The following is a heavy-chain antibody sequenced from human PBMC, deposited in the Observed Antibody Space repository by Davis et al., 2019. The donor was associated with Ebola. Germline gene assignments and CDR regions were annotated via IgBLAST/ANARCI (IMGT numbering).Heavy chain of an antibody. Sequence: GESLKISCAASGFTFSSYGMHWVRQAPGKGLEWMAFIRYYGSNQYYADSVKGRFTISRDNSKNTLYLQMNSLRGDDTAVYYCAKDSLGIAVAGHFDYWGQGTLVTVSS. CDR1: GFTFSSYG. J-gene: IGHJ4*02. V-gene: IGHV3-30*02. CDR2: IRYYGSNQ. CDR3: AKDSLGIAVAGHFDY. D-gene: IGHD6-19*01.